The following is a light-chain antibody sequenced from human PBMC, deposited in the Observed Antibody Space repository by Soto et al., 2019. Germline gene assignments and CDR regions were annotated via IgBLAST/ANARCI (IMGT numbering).Light chain of an antibody. CDR3: QQYNSYWT. CDR1: QTISSW. CDR2: KAS. V-gene: IGKV1-5*03. Sequence: DIQMTQSPSTLYGSVGDRVTITCRASQTISSWLAWYQQKPGKAPKLLIYKASTLKSGVPSRFSGSGSGTEFTLTISSLQPDDFATYYCQQYNSYWTFGQGPKVDI. J-gene: IGKJ1*01.